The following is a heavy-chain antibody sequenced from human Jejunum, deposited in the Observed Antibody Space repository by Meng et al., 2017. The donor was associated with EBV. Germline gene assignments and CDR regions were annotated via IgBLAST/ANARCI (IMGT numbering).Heavy chain of an antibody. D-gene: IGHD2-15*01. CDR1: GGSITSSDW. CDR3: ARDRCSGGSCFYFDY. CDR2: IYHDGSS. V-gene: IGHV4-4*02. Sequence: QVQLQGSGPGLVTPSGTLSLTCAVPGGSITSSDWWTWVRQPPGEGLEWIGEIYHDGSSNYSPSLKSRVTILLDKSENHFSLKLNSVTAANTAVYYCARDRCSGGSCFYFDYWGQGALVTVSS. J-gene: IGHJ4*02.